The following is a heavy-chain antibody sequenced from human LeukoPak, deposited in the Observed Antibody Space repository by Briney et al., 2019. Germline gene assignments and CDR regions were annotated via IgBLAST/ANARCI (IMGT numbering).Heavy chain of an antibody. J-gene: IGHJ4*02. D-gene: IGHD4-23*01. CDR2: ISTSGYIM. V-gene: IGHV3-48*03. CDR1: GFSFSDHE. Sequence: GGSLRLSCAASGFSFSDHEMNWVRQAPGKGLEWVSFISTSGYIMYYADSVKGRFAVSRDNAKNSLYLQMNSLRAEDTAVYYCARDPQNSWGLFDYWGQGALVIVSS. CDR3: ARDPQNSWGLFDY.